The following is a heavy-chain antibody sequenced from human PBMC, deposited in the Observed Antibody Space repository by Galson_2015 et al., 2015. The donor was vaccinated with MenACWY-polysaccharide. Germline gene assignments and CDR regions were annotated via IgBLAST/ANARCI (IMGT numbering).Heavy chain of an antibody. Sequence: SLRLSCAGSGLTFSSHSIIWVRQAPGKGLEWVSYITTSGSTRYYADSVKGRFTVSRDNAKNSVYLQVNSLREEDTAVYYCARVRGPTVATWYFDYRGQGTLVTVSS. CDR3: ARVRGPTVATWYFDY. CDR1: GLTFSSHS. D-gene: IGHD4-23*01. J-gene: IGHJ4*02. V-gene: IGHV3-48*02. CDR2: ITTSGSTR.